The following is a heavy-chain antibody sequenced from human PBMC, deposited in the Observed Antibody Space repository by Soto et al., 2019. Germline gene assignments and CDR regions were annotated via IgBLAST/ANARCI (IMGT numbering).Heavy chain of an antibody. J-gene: IGHJ1*01. CDR1: DDSISSSYYF. CDR2: IYYSGST. Sequence: SETLSLTCTVSDDSISSSYYFWGWIRQPPGKGLEWIGSIYYSGSTYYNPSLKSRVTISVDTSKNQFSLKLTSVTAADTAVCYCADGLHCGGDCPISEYFHHWGQGTLVTVSS. D-gene: IGHD2-21*02. CDR3: ADGLHCGGDCPISEYFHH. V-gene: IGHV4-39*01.